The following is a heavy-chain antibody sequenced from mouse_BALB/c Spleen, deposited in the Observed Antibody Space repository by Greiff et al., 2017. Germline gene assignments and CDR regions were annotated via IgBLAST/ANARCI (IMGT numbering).Heavy chain of an antibody. CDR2: ICPGSGST. Sequence: VQLQQSGPDLVKPGASVKMSCTASGFTFTDYVISWVQQRTGQGLEWIGEICPGSGSTYYNEKFKGKATLTADKSSNTAYMQLSSLTSEDSAVYFCARGEGYYAIAYWGQGTLVTVSA. CDR1: GFTFTDYV. V-gene: IGHV1-77*01. J-gene: IGHJ3*01. D-gene: IGHD1-1*02. CDR3: ARGEGYYAIAY.